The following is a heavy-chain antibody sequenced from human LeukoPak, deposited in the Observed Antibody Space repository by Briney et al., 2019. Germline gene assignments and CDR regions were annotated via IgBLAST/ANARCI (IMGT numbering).Heavy chain of an antibody. J-gene: IGHJ4*02. CDR2: INTYNVNT. V-gene: IGHV1-18*01. Sequence: GASVKVSCKASGYTFSRYGISWVRQAPGQGLGWMGWINTYNVNTNYAQKLQGRVTMTTDTSTSTAYMELRSLRSDDTAVYYCARERGGYSYGDYWGQGTLVTVSS. D-gene: IGHD5-18*01. CDR1: GYTFSRYG. CDR3: ARERGGYSYGDY.